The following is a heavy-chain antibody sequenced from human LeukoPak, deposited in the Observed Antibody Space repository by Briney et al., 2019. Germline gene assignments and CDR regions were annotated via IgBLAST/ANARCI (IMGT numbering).Heavy chain of an antibody. CDR2: IYTNGDT. D-gene: IGHD3-3*02. CDR1: GFSVSSKY. V-gene: IGHV3-53*01. J-gene: IGHJ6*04. CDR3: TNLAPMDV. Sequence: GGSLRLSCAVSGFSVSSKYMSWVRQAPGKRLEWVSVIYTNGDTYDADAVKGRFTISRDNAKNSLYLQMNSLRAEDTAVYYCTNLAPMDVWGKGTTVTVSS.